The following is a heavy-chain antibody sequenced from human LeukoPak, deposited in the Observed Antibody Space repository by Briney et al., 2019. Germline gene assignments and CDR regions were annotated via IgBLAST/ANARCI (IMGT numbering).Heavy chain of an antibody. CDR3: AAVVRSGSPFDY. Sequence: PGGSLRLSCAASGFTFISYWMHWVRQAPGKGLVWVSRINGDGSSTSYADSVKGRFTISRDNAKNTLYLQMTGLRVEDTAVYYCAAVVRSGSPFDYWGQGTLVTVSS. CDR1: GFTFISYW. D-gene: IGHD6-25*01. CDR2: INGDGSST. J-gene: IGHJ4*02. V-gene: IGHV3-74*01.